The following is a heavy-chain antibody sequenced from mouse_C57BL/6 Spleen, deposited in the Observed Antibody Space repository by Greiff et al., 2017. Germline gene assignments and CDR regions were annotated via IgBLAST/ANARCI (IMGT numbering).Heavy chain of an antibody. CDR1: GYSITSGYY. J-gene: IGHJ4*01. CDR2: ISYDGSN. Sequence: EVKLMESGPGLVKPSQSLSLTCSVTGYSITSGYYWNWIRQFPGNKLEWMGYISYDGSNNYNPSLKNRISITRDTSKNQFFLKLNSVTTEDTATYYCAREGYDGYPHAMDYWGQGTSVTVSS. D-gene: IGHD2-3*01. V-gene: IGHV3-6*01. CDR3: AREGYDGYPHAMDY.